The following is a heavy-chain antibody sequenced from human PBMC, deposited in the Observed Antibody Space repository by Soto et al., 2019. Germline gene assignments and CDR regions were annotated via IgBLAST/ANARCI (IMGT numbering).Heavy chain of an antibody. CDR2: IIPIFGTA. Sequence: QVQLVQSGAEVKKPGSSVKVSCKASGGTFSSYAISWVRQAPGQGLEWMGGIIPIFGTANYAQKFQGRVTIPAXDXSSTAYMELSRLRSEDTAVYYCASSVAKYYYYGMDVWGQGTTVTVSS. V-gene: IGHV1-69*12. CDR1: GGTFSSYA. CDR3: ASSVAKYYYYGMDV. D-gene: IGHD5-12*01. J-gene: IGHJ6*02.